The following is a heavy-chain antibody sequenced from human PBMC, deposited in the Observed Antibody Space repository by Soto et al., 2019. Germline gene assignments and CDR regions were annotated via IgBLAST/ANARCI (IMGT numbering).Heavy chain of an antibody. V-gene: IGHV3-23*01. Sequence: GGSLRLSCAASGFTFSSYAMSWVRQAPGKGLEWVSAISGSGGSTYYADSVKGRFTISRDNSKNTLYLQMNSLRAEDTAVYYCAKLPSFGGTMGWFDPWGQGTLAPVSS. J-gene: IGHJ5*02. D-gene: IGHD3-3*01. CDR1: GFTFSSYA. CDR3: AKLPSFGGTMGWFDP. CDR2: ISGSGGST.